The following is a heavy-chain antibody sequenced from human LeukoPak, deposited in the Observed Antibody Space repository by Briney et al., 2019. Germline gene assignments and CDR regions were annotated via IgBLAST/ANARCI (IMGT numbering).Heavy chain of an antibody. CDR3: AKVSYYDFWRVPFDY. Sequence: PGGSLRLSCAASGFTFSSYAMSWVRQPPGKGLEWVSAISGSGGSTYYADSVKGRFTISRDNSKNTLHLQMNSLRAEDTAVYYCAKVSYYDFWRVPFDYWGQGTLVTVSS. CDR2: ISGSGGST. V-gene: IGHV3-23*01. CDR1: GFTFSSYA. J-gene: IGHJ4*02. D-gene: IGHD3-3*01.